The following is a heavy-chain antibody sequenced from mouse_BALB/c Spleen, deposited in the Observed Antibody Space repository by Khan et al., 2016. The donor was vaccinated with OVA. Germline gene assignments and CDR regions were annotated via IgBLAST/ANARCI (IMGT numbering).Heavy chain of an antibody. D-gene: IGHD2-14*01. V-gene: IGHV2-6-4*01. J-gene: IGHJ4*01. CDR1: GFSLSRYN. CDR3: ASAYYRYDGYYTMDY. CDR2: IWGGGGT. Sequence: QVQLKESGPGLVAPSQSLSITCTVSGFSLSRYNIHWVRQPPGKGLEWLGMIWGGGGTDYNSTLKSRLNIRKDNSKSQVLLQMNSQQTDDTAIYYCASAYYRYDGYYTMDYWGQGTSVTVSS.